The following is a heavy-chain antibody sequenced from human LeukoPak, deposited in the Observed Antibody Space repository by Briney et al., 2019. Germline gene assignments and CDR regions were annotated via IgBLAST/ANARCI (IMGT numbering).Heavy chain of an antibody. CDR3: ASVGYGDYV. V-gene: IGHV4-59*01. CDR2: IYYSGST. Sequence: SETLSLTCTVSGGSISIYYWNWIRQPPGKGLEWIGYIYYSGSTNYNPSLKSRVTISVDTSKNQFSLKLSSVTAADTAVYYCASVGYGDYVWGQGTLVTVSS. D-gene: IGHD4-17*01. CDR1: GGSISIYY. J-gene: IGHJ4*02.